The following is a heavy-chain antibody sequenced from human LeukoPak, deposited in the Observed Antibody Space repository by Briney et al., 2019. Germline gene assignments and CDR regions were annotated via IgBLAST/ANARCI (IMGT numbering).Heavy chain of an antibody. CDR1: GFNFGNNG. CDR3: LPYGSGST. D-gene: IGHD3-10*01. J-gene: IGHJ5*02. CDR2: ISGSGDIT. V-gene: IGHV3-23*01. Sequence: GGSLRLSCAASGFNFGNNGMTWVRQPPGKGLEWVSAISGSGDITYNADSVKGRFTISRDNSKNTVYLQTNSLRAEDTAVYYCLPYGSGSTWGQGTLDTVSS.